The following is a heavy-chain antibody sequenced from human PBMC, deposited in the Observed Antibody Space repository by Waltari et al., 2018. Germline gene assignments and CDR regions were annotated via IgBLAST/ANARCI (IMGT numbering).Heavy chain of an antibody. D-gene: IGHD1-26*01. CDR2: INHSGST. CDR3: ARGGGVGATFYFDY. J-gene: IGHJ4*02. Sequence: QVQLQQWGAGLLKPSETLSLPTAVYGGSFSGYYWGWIRQPPGKGLEWIGEINHSGSTNYNPSLKSRVTISVDTSKNQFSLKLSSVTAADTAVYYCARGGGVGATFYFDYWGQGTLVTVSS. CDR1: GGSFSGYY. V-gene: IGHV4-34*01.